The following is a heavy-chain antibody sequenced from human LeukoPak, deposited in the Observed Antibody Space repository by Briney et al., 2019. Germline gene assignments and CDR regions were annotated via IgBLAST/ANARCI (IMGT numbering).Heavy chain of an antibody. CDR3: ATYYDILTGYYTGPY. D-gene: IGHD3-9*01. J-gene: IGHJ4*02. CDR2: ISSNSSYT. V-gene: IGHV3-11*06. CDR1: GLTFSDYY. Sequence: GGSLRLSCVASGLTFSDYYMSWIRQAPGKGLEWVSYISSNSSYTNYADSVKGRLTISRDNAKNTLYLQMNSLRDEDTAVYYCATYYDILTGYYTGPYWGQGTLVTVSS.